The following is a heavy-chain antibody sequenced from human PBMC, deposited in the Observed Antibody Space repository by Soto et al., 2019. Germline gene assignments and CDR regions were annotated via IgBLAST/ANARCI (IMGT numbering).Heavy chain of an antibody. CDR3: ARAHPGSSGYYYDTPDY. D-gene: IGHD3-22*01. CDR1: GFTFSSYW. Sequence: GGSLRLSCAASGFTFSSYWMHWVRQAPGKGLVWVSRINSDGSSTSYADSVKGRFTISRDNAKNTLYLQMNSLRAEDTAVYYCARAHPGSSGYYYDTPDYWGQGTLVTVSS. V-gene: IGHV3-74*01. J-gene: IGHJ4*02. CDR2: INSDGSST.